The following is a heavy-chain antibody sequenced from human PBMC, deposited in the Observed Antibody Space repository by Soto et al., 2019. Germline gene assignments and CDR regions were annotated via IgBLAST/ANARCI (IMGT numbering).Heavy chain of an antibody. D-gene: IGHD6-19*01. CDR3: VKDGSSGWPYYYGMDV. CDR2: ISYDGRNK. CDR1: EFTFSSYG. Sequence: GGSLRLSCAASEFTFSSYGMHWVRQAPGKGLEWVAVISYDGRNKYYADSVKGRFTISRDNSKNTLYLQMSSLRAEDTAVYYCVKDGSSGWPYYYGMDVWGQGTTVTVSS. J-gene: IGHJ6*02. V-gene: IGHV3-30*18.